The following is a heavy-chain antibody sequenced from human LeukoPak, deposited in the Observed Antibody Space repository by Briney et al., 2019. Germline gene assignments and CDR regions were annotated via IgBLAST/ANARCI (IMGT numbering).Heavy chain of an antibody. J-gene: IGHJ5*02. CDR1: GGSFSGYY. V-gene: IGHV4-34*01. CDR2: INHSGST. D-gene: IGHD6-6*01. CDR3: ARATTRRIAARPNSWFDP. Sequence: PSETLSLTCAVYGGSFSGYYWSWIRRPPGKGLEWIGEINHSGSTNYNPSLKSRVTISVDTSKNQFSLKLSSVTAADTAVYYCARATTRRIAARPNSWFDPWGQGTLVTVSS.